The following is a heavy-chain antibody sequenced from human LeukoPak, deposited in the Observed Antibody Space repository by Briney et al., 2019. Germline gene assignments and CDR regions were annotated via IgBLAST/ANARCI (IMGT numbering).Heavy chain of an antibody. D-gene: IGHD3-9*01. CDR1: VGSFSYYY. Sequence: SETLSLTCAVYVGSFSYYYWSWIRQPPGKTLEWIGEINHSGSTNYNPSLKSRATISVDTSKNQFSLKLSSVTAADTAVYYCAIRKYYDILTGYRKIPTSGFDPWGQGTLVTVSS. V-gene: IGHV4-34*01. CDR2: INHSGST. J-gene: IGHJ5*02. CDR3: AIRKYYDILTGYRKIPTSGFDP.